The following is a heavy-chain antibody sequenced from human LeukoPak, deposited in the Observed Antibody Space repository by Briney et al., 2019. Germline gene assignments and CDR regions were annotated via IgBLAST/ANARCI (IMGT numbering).Heavy chain of an antibody. J-gene: IGHJ6*03. D-gene: IGHD2-15*01. Sequence: GGSLRLSCAASGFTFSSYAMHWARQAPGKGLEWVAVISYDGSNKYYADSVKGRFTISRDNSKNTLYLQMNSLRAEDTAVYYCAKRPLGYCSGGSCYFYYYMDVWGKGTTVTVSS. CDR2: ISYDGSNK. V-gene: IGHV3-30-3*02. CDR1: GFTFSSYA. CDR3: AKRPLGYCSGGSCYFYYYMDV.